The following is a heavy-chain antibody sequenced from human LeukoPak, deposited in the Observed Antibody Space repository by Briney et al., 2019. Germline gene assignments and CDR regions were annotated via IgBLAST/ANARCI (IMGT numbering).Heavy chain of an antibody. V-gene: IGHV1-69*05. CDR1: GYTFTSYY. CDR2: IIPIFGTA. D-gene: IGHD2-2*01. Sequence: SVKVSCKASGYTFTSYYMHWVRQAPGQGLEWMGGIIPIFGTANYAQKFQGRVTITTDESTSTAYMELSSLRSEDTAVYYCARVGRYQLLDSYSQHWGQGTLVTVSS. J-gene: IGHJ1*01. CDR3: ARVGRYQLLDSYSQH.